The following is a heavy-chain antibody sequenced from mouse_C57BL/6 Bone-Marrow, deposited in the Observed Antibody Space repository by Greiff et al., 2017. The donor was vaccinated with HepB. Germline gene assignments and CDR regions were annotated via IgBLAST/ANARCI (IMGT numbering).Heavy chain of an antibody. CDR2: INPNNGGT. CDR1: GYTFTDYN. Sequence: VQLQQPGAELVKPGASVKMSCKASGYTFTDYNMHWVKQSHGKSLEWIGYINPNNGGTSYNQKFKGKATLTVNKSSSTAYMELRSLTSEDSAVYYCARWYYYGSSYGYFDYWGQGTTLTVSS. V-gene: IGHV1-22*01. J-gene: IGHJ2*01. CDR3: ARWYYYGSSYGYFDY. D-gene: IGHD1-1*01.